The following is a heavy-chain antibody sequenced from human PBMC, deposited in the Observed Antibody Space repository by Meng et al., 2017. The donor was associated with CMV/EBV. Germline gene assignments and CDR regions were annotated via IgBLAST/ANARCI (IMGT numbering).Heavy chain of an antibody. CDR1: GGSISSGSYY. J-gene: IGHJ5*02. Sequence: QVQLKESGPGLVKPYQTLSLTCTVSGGSISSGSYYWSWIRQPDGKGLEWIGRIYTSGSTNYNPSLKSRVTISVDTSKNQFSLKLSSVTAADTAVYYCAREAFKVLFFPFDPWGQGTLVTVSS. CDR3: AREAFKVLFFPFDP. V-gene: IGHV4-61*02. D-gene: IGHD1-1*01. CDR2: IYTSGST.